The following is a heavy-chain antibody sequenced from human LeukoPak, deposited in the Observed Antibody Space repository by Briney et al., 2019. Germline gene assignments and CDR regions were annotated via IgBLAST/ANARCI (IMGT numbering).Heavy chain of an antibody. J-gene: IGHJ4*02. Sequence: PSETQSLTCSVSGGSISSGPYFWSWIRQSPGQGLEWIGYIWPSGSTNYNPSLKSRVTISVDTSKNQFSLKLSSLTAADTAVYYCASSYSGSAQKIDYWGQGTLVTVSS. V-gene: IGHV4-30-2*06. CDR2: IWPSGST. CDR3: ASSYSGSAQKIDY. CDR1: GGSISSGPYF. D-gene: IGHD6-6*01.